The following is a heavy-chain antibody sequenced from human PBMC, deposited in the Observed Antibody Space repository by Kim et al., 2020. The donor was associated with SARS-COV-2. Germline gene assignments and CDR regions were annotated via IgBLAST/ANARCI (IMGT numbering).Heavy chain of an antibody. CDR3: ARHGYGVSWGYDFWSGYHNPIGY. V-gene: IGHV4-39*01. CDR2: IYYSGST. CDR1: GGSISSSSYY. J-gene: IGHJ4*02. Sequence: SETLSLTCTVSGGSISSSSYYWGWIRQPPGKGLEWIGSIYYSGSTYYNPSLKSRVTISVDTSKNQFSLKLSSVTAADTAVYYCARHGYGVSWGYDFWSGYHNPIGYWGQGTLDTVSS. D-gene: IGHD3-3*01.